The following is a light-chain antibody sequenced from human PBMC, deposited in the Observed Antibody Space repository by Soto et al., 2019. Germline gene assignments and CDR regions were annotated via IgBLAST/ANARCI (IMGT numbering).Light chain of an antibody. V-gene: IGKV1-39*01. J-gene: IGKJ1*01. CDR2: GAS. CDR3: QQTDTIPRT. Sequence: DIQMTQSPSSLSASVGDRVTITCRASQSIASRSNWYQQKPGSAPKLLIYGASTLESGVPSRFSGSGSGTDFTLTVSSLQVEDFATYYCQQTDTIPRTFGQGTKVDVK. CDR1: QSIASR.